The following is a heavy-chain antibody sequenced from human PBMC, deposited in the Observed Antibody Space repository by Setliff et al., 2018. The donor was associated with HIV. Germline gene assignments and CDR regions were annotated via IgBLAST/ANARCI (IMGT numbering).Heavy chain of an antibody. Sequence: PGGSLRLSCAASGFTVSSNYMSWVRQAPGKGLEWVSVIYSDDSTYYADSVKGRFTISRDNSKNTLYLQMNSRRAEDTAVYYCARGGKVHEKYDYGDRPLPDYWGQGTLVTVSS. D-gene: IGHD4-17*01. CDR3: ARGGKVHEKYDYGDRPLPDY. V-gene: IGHV3-53*01. CDR1: GFTVSSNY. J-gene: IGHJ4*02. CDR2: IYSDDST.